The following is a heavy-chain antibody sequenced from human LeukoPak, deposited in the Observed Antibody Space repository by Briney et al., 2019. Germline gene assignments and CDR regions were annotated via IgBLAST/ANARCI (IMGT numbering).Heavy chain of an antibody. CDR2: ISSNSDAV. D-gene: IGHD3-3*01. CDR3: AKDRWTIFGVSSGVGWFDP. CDR1: GFTFDDYA. J-gene: IGHJ5*02. Sequence: PGGSLRLSCAASGFTFDDYAMHWVRQRPGKGPEWVSGISSNSDAVAYADSLKRRFTISRDNAKNSLYLQMNSLRDEDTAFYYCAKDRWTIFGVSSGVGWFDPWGQGTLVSVSS. V-gene: IGHV3-9*01.